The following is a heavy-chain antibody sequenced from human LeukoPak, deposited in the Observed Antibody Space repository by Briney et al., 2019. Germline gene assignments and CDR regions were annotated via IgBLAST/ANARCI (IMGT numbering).Heavy chain of an antibody. V-gene: IGHV1-2*02. J-gene: IGHJ5*02. CDR2: INPNSGGT. D-gene: IGHD2-15*01. Sequence: ASVKVSCKASGYTFTGYYMHWVRQAPGQGLEWMGWINPNSGGTNYAQKFQGRVTMTRDTSISTAYMELSRLRSDDTAVYYCAASRGADCSGGSCYWFDPWGQGTLVTVSS. CDR3: AASRGADCSGGSCYWFDP. CDR1: GYTFTGYY.